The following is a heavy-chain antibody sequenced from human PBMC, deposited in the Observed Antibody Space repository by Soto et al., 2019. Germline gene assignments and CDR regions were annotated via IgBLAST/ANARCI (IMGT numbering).Heavy chain of an antibody. CDR1: GGSISSYY. CDR3: SRGVDGP. CDR2: IYYSGST. Sequence: QVQLQESGPGLVKPSETLSLTCTVSGGSISSYYWSWIRQPPGKGLEWIGYIYYSGSTNYNPSLKSRVTISVDTSKNQFSLKLSSVTAADTAVYYCSRGVDGPWGQGTLVTVSS. V-gene: IGHV4-59*01. J-gene: IGHJ5*02.